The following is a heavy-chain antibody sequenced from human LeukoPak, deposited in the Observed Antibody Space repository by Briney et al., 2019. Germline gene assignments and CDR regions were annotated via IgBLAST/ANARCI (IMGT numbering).Heavy chain of an antibody. D-gene: IGHD6-13*01. CDR1: GFTFNNYA. CDR3: AKGIAADADWYFDL. Sequence: GGSLRLSCAASGFTFNNYAMSWVRQVPGKGLEWLSTISGSGGTTYRADSVKGRIAISRDNSKDSLYLRMSGLRAGDTATYYCAKGIAADADWYFDLWGRGTLVIVSS. CDR2: ISGSGGTT. J-gene: IGHJ2*01. V-gene: IGHV3-23*01.